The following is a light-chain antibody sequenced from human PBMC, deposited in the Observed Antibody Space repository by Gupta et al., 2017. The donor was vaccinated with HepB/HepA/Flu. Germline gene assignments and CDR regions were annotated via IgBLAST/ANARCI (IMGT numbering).Light chain of an antibody. V-gene: IGKV1-12*01. CDR3: QQAKRLLVT. J-gene: IGKJ4*01. CDR2: ATF. CDR1: QRVDTW. Sequence: DIQLTQSPAAVSASVGQSVTITCRASQRVDTWLAWYQHKPGKAPKLLIYATFSLQSGAPSRFRGSGSGTSFSLTISNLKPEDSATYFCQQAKRLLVTFGGGTRVEI.